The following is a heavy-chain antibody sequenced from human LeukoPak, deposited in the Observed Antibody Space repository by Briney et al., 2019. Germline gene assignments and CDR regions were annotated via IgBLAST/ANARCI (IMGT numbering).Heavy chain of an antibody. CDR2: INTKGGLI. D-gene: IGHD6-13*01. V-gene: IGHV3-48*03. Sequence: GGSLRLSCAASGLTFSRYNMNWVRQAPGGGLEWIAHINTKGGLIYYANSVKGRFTISRDNTYNSLDLHMHSLRVEDTAVYYCAKDGPFSIAAAATYSQIDYWGQGTLVTVSS. CDR1: GLTFSRYN. J-gene: IGHJ4*02. CDR3: AKDGPFSIAAAATYSQIDY.